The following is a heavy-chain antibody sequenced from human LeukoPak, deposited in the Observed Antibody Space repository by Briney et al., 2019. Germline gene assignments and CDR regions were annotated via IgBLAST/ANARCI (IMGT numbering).Heavy chain of an antibody. J-gene: IGHJ4*02. CDR2: INPNSGGT. CDR3: ARDSGYCSSTGCYYFDY. V-gene: IGHV1-2*06. D-gene: IGHD2-2*01. CDR1: GYTFTGYY. Sequence: ASVKVSCKASGYTFTGYYMHWVRQAPGQGLEWMGRINPNSGGTNYAQKFQGRVTMTRDTSISTAYMDLSRLRSDDTAVYYCARDSGYCSSTGCYYFDYWGQGTLVTVSS.